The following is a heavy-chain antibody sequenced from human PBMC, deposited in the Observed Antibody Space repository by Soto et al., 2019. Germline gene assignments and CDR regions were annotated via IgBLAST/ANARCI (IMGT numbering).Heavy chain of an antibody. CDR1: GGSISSYY. CDR3: ASHRRNWFDP. Sequence: RSLTCTVSGGSISSYYWSWIRQPPGKGLEWIGYIYYSGSTNYNPSLKSRVTISVDTSKNQFSLKLGSVTAADTAVYYCASHRRNWFDPWGQGTLVTVSS. J-gene: IGHJ5*02. CDR2: IYYSGST. D-gene: IGHD3-22*01. V-gene: IGHV4-59*01.